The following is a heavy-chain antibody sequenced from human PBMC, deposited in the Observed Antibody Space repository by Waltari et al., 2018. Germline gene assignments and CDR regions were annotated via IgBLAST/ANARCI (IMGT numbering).Heavy chain of an antibody. Sequence: QVQLQESGPGLVKPAETLSLTCAVSGHSISSTYYWGWIRQSPGKGLEWIANIYHNGTTYYSPSLKSRVTISLDTSKNRFSLNLRSVTAADTALYYCAAYLPDWGRGRDYWGQGVLVTVSS. CDR1: GHSISSTYY. D-gene: IGHD7-27*01. V-gene: IGHV4-38-2*01. J-gene: IGHJ4*02. CDR2: IYHNGTT. CDR3: AAYLPDWGRGRDY.